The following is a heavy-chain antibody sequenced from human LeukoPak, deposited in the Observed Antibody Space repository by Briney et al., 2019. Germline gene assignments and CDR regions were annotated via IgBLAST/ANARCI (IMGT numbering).Heavy chain of an antibody. J-gene: IGHJ5*02. CDR1: GFTFDDYA. V-gene: IGHV3-9*01. CDR3: ARDRGISWNYRGGYWFDP. Sequence: PGGSLRLSCAGSGFTFDDYAMHWVRQAPGKGLEWVSGISWNSGSIGYADSVKGRFTISRDNAKNSLYLQMNSLRAEDTAVYYCARDRGISWNYRGGYWFDPWGQGTLVTVSS. CDR2: ISWNSGSI. D-gene: IGHD1-7*01.